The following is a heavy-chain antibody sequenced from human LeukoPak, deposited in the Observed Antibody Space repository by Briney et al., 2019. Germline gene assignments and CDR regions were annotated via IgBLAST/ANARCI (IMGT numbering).Heavy chain of an antibody. CDR1: GGTFSSYA. CDR3: ARESGYSNYVH. D-gene: IGHD4-11*01. J-gene: IGHJ4*02. V-gene: IGHV1-69*04. CDR2: IIPILGIA. Sequence: SVKVSCKASGGTFSSYAISWVRQAPGQGLEWMGRIIPILGIANYAQKFQGRVTITADKSTSTAYMELSSLRSEDTAVYYCARESGYSNYVHWGQGTLVTVSS.